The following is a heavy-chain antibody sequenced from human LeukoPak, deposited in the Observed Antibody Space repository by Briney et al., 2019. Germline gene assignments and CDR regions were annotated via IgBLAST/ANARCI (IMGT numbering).Heavy chain of an antibody. CDR2: IIPIFGTA. V-gene: IGHV1-69*01. CDR1: GGTFSSYA. D-gene: IGHD2-2*01. CDR3: ARAGIRVVPAATRLLYYYMDV. Sequence: ASVKVSCKASGGTFSSYAISWVRQAPGQGLEWMGGIIPIFGTANYAQKFQGRVTITADESTSTAYMELSSLRSEDTAVYYCARAGIRVVPAATRLLYYYMDVWGKGTTVTVSS. J-gene: IGHJ6*03.